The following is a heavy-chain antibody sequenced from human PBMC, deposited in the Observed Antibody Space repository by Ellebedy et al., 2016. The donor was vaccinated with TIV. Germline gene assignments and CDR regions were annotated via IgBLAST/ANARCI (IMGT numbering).Heavy chain of an antibody. CDR1: GFTFNSYA. D-gene: IGHD6-19*01. Sequence: GESLKISCAASGFTFNSYAMHWVRQAPGKGLEWVAVISYDGSSKYYADSVKGRFTLSRDNSMTTLYLEMNSLRAEDTAVYYCARDLDKSSGWYGGAAYWGQGTLVTVSS. CDR3: ARDLDKSSGWYGGAAY. CDR2: ISYDGSSK. J-gene: IGHJ4*02. V-gene: IGHV3-30-3*01.